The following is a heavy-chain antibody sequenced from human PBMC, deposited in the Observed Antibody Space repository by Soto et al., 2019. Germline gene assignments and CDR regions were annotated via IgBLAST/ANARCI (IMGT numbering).Heavy chain of an antibody. Sequence: QLQLQESGPGLVKPSETLSLTCIVSGGSISSGSYYWAWIRQPPGKGLEWIGIVYYTGSSSYHPTLKSRVTISLDTSNNQFSLRLNSVTAADTAIYYCARRVDFGNGYYTAPLDIWGKGTTVTVSS. V-gene: IGHV4-39*01. CDR3: ARRVDFGNGYYTAPLDI. CDR2: VYYTGSS. J-gene: IGHJ6*04. CDR1: GGSISSGSYY. D-gene: IGHD3-3*01.